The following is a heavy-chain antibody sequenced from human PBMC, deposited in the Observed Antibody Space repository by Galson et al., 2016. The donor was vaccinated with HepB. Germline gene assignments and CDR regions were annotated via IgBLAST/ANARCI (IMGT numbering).Heavy chain of an antibody. J-gene: IGHJ5*02. CDR1: GFTFSSYG. Sequence: SLRLSCAASGFTFSSYGMHWVRQAPGKGLEWVSFILYDGSNEYYADSVKGRFTISRDNSKNTLYLQMNSLRAEDTAVYYCAKDLYTFYIFWSGYGIGFDPWGQGTLVTVSS. CDR2: ILYDGSNE. CDR3: AKDLYTFYIFWSGYGIGFDP. D-gene: IGHD3-3*01. V-gene: IGHV3-30*18.